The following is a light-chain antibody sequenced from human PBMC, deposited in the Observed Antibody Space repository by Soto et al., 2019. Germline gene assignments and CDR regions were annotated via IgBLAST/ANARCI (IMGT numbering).Light chain of an antibody. CDR1: QSVSSSR. Sequence: DIVLTQSPATLSLSPGERSTLSCGASQSVSSSRPAWYQQKPALAPRXXIYDGFLRATGIPDRFSGSGSGTDLTITISRLEPEDVAVYDCQQYGNSTITFGQGTRLEIK. J-gene: IGKJ5*01. CDR2: DGF. V-gene: IGKV3D-20*01. CDR3: QQYGNSTIT.